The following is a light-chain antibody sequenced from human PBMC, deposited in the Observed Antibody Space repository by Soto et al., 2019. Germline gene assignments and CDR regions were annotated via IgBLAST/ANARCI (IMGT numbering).Light chain of an antibody. J-gene: IGLJ2*01. CDR3: QYYDTSSLVV. Sequence: NFMLTQPHSVSASPGQTVTISCTRSSGSIANYYVQWYQQRPGSDPTTVIYEDHQSPSGVPDRFSNSIDSSSNSASLTIAGLKTEDEADYCCQYYDTSSLVVFGGGTKLTVL. CDR1: SGSIANYY. CDR2: EDH. V-gene: IGLV6-57*03.